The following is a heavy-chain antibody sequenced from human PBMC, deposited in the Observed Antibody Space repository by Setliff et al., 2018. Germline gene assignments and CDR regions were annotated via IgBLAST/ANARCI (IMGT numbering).Heavy chain of an antibody. D-gene: IGHD2-8*01. Sequence: GESLRLSCSASGFIFNNFWMSWVRQAPGKGLEWVANINQRESAKLYVDSVKGRFTISRDNAENSLYLQMTSLRAEDTAVYYCARTDGTNLGYFDNWGQGTQVTVSS. V-gene: IGHV3-7*03. J-gene: IGHJ4*02. CDR1: GFIFNNFW. CDR3: ARTDGTNLGYFDN. CDR2: INQRESAK.